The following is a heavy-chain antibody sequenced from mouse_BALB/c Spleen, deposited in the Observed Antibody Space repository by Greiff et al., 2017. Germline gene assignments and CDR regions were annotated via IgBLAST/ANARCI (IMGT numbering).Heavy chain of an antibody. D-gene: IGHD4-1*01. J-gene: IGHJ3*01. CDR2: IYPGGGYT. Sequence: VKLMESGAELVRPGTSVKISCKASGYTFTNYWLGWVKQRPGHGLEWIGDIYPGGGYTNYNEKFKGKATLTADTSSSTAYMQLSSLTSEDSAVYFCARDGGTWFAYWGQGTLVTVSA. V-gene: IGHV1-63*02. CDR3: ARDGGTWFAY. CDR1: GYTFTNYW.